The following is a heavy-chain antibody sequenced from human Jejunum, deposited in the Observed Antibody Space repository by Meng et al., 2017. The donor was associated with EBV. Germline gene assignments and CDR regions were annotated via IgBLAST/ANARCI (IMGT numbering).Heavy chain of an antibody. V-gene: IGHV1-3*01. D-gene: IGHD1-26*01. J-gene: IGHJ4*01. CDR1: GYIFTDFA. CDR3: ARELGGRFNY. Sequence: QGHLVQFGAEVKESVASVKLSCKSSGYIFTDFALHWLRQAPGQSPEWMTWINPGTGGRQFSHTFQGRVTITSDTSASTVYMELSGLRSEDTAMYYCARELGGRFNYWGQGTLVTVSS. CDR2: INPGTGGR.